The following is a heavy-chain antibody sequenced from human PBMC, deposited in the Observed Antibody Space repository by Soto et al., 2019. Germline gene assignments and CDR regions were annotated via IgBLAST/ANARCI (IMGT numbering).Heavy chain of an antibody. CDR3: ARGLYGSGRKPVDY. Sequence: ASVKVSCKASGYTFTSYYMHWVRQAPGQRLEWMGIINPSGGRTSYAQKFQGRVTITADTSTSTAYMELSSLRSEDTAVYYCARGLYGSGRKPVDYWGQGTLVTVSS. CDR2: INPSGGRT. CDR1: GYTFTSYY. J-gene: IGHJ4*02. V-gene: IGHV1-46*01. D-gene: IGHD3-10*01.